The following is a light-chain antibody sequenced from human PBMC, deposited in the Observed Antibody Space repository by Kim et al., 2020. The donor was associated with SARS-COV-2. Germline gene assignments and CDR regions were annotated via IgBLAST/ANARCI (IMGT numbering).Light chain of an antibody. CDR1: SLRSYY. V-gene: IGLV3-19*01. CDR3: NSRDSNDNVV. CDR2: GKN. Sequence: AVSVAVGQTVRITCQGDSLRSYYATWYQQKPGQAPILVIYGKNNRPSGIPDRFSGSSSGNTASLTITGTQAGDEADYYCNSRDSNDNVVFGGGTKVTVL. J-gene: IGLJ2*01.